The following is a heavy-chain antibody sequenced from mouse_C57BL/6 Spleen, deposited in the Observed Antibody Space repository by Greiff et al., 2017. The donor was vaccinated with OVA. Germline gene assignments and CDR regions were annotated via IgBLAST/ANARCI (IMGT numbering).Heavy chain of an antibody. CDR2: IDPSDSET. CDR1: GYTFTSYW. V-gene: IGHV1-52*01. CDR3: AREEYAYFDY. D-gene: IGHD2-10*02. Sequence: QVQLKQPGAELVRPGSSVKLSCKASGYTFTSYWMHWVKQRPIQGLEWIGNIDPSDSETHSNQKFKDKATLTVDKSSSTAYMQLSSLTSEDSAVYCCAREEYAYFDYWGQGTTLTVSS. J-gene: IGHJ2*01.